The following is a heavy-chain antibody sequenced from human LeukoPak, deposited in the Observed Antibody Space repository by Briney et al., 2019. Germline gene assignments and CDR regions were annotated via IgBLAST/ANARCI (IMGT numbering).Heavy chain of an antibody. CDR3: AREDTPDAFDI. CDR2: IYYSGST. Sequence: SETLSLTCTVSGGSISSYYWSWIRQPPGKGLEWIGYIYYSGSTNYNPSLKSRVTISVDTSKNQFSLKLSSVTAADTAVYYCAREDTPDAFDIWGQGTMVTASS. D-gene: IGHD2-2*02. CDR1: GGSISSYY. V-gene: IGHV4-59*01. J-gene: IGHJ3*02.